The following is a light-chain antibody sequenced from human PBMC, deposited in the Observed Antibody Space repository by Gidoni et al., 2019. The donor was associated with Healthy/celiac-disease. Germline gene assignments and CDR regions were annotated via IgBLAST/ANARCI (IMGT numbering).Light chain of an antibody. CDR3: QQYGSSLWT. V-gene: IGKV3-20*01. Sequence: EIVLTQSPGTLSLSPGERATLACRASQSVSSSYLAWYQQKPGQAPRLLIYGASSRATGIPDRFSGSGSGTDFTLTISRLEPEDFAVYYCQQYGSSLWTFAQRTKVEIK. CDR2: GAS. CDR1: QSVSSSY. J-gene: IGKJ1*01.